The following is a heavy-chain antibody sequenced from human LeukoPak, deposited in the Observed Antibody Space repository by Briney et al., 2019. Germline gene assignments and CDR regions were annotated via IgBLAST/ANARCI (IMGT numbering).Heavy chain of an antibody. Sequence: ASVKVSCKASGGTFSSYAISWVRQAPGQGLEWMGWISAYNGNTNYAQKLQGRVTMTTDTSTSTAYMELRSLRSDDTAVYYCARFTAMPNYYYYGMDVWGQGTTVTVSS. CDR1: GGTFSSYA. CDR3: ARFTAMPNYYYYGMDV. V-gene: IGHV1-18*01. D-gene: IGHD5-18*01. J-gene: IGHJ6*02. CDR2: ISAYNGNT.